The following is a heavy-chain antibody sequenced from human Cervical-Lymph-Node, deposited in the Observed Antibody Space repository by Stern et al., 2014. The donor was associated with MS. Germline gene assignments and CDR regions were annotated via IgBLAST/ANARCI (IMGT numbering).Heavy chain of an antibody. J-gene: IGHJ4*02. Sequence: VQLVESGGEVKKPGASVKVSCKASGYNTTSYGFTWVRQAPGQGLEWMGWISDYNGNTNYAQKFQGRVTMTTDTSTSTAYMEVRSLRSDDTAVYYCATFTSAAGTFNHWGQGTLVTVSS. V-gene: IGHV1-18*01. CDR3: ATFTSAAGTFNH. D-gene: IGHD6-13*01. CDR1: GYNTTSYG. CDR2: ISDYNGNT.